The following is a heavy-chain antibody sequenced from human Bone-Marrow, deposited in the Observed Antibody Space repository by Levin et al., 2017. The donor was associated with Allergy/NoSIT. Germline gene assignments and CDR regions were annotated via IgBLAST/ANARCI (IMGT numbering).Heavy chain of an antibody. V-gene: IGHV3-30*18. CDR1: GFTFSSYG. CDR2: IPYDGINK. Sequence: SCAASGFTFSSYGMHWVRQAPGKGLEWVAVIPYDGINKDYADSVKGRFSISRDNAKNTLYLQLNSLRAEDTGVYYCAKERGSGYGGDYFDSWGQGTLVTVSS. J-gene: IGHJ4*02. D-gene: IGHD5-12*01. CDR3: AKERGSGYGGDYFDS.